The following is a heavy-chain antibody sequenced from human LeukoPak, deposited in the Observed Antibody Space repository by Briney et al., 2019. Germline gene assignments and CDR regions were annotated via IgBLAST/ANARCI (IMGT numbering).Heavy chain of an antibody. V-gene: IGHV3-7*01. Sequence: PGGSLRLSCAASGFTFSSYWMSWVRQTPGKGLEWVANIKQDECEKHYVDSVKGRFTISRDNAKNSLYLQMSSLRAEDTAVYYCASNWNYVRGYGMDVWGQGTTVTVSS. CDR1: GFTFSSYW. CDR3: ASNWNYVRGYGMDV. J-gene: IGHJ6*02. D-gene: IGHD1-7*01. CDR2: IKQDECEK.